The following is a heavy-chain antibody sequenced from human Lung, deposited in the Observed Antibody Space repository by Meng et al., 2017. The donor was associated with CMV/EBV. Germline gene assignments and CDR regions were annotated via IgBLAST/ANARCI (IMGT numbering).Heavy chain of an antibody. CDR3: ARERGAGSTQRGWFDP. D-gene: IGHD3-10*01. J-gene: IGHJ5*02. V-gene: IGHV4-34*01. CDR1: GGSFSGYY. Sequence: QVQLQQWGAGLLKPSEXLSLTFAVYGGSFSGYYWSWIRQPPGKGLEWIGEINHSGSTNYNPSLKSRVTISVDTSKNQFSLKLSSVTAADTAVYYCARERGAGSTQRGWFDPWGQGTLVTVSS. CDR2: INHSGST.